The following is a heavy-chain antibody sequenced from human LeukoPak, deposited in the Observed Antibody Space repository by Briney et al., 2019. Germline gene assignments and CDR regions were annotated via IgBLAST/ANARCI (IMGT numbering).Heavy chain of an antibody. CDR3: ARLVFGIAASHSFDY. CDR2: INPSGGST. D-gene: IGHD6-13*01. V-gene: IGHV1-46*03. J-gene: IGHJ4*02. CDR1: GYTFTSYY. Sequence: ASMKVSCKASGYTFTSYYMHWVRQAPGQGLEWMGIINPSGGSTSYAQKFQGRVTMTRDTSTSTVYMELSSLRSEDTAVYYCARLVFGIAASHSFDYWGQGTLVTVSS.